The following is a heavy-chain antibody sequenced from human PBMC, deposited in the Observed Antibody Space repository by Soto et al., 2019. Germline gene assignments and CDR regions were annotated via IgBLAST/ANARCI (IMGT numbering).Heavy chain of an antibody. Sequence: QVQLVQSGAEVKKSGASVKVSCKASGYSFSDYFIQWVRQAPGKGLEWVAWINPKTAATNYAKKFQGRVSLTWDTSFSTAYMELTRLRPDDTAVYYCARIKWGLDYYNGMDVWGQGTTVIVSS. D-gene: IGHD1-26*01. CDR3: ARIKWGLDYYNGMDV. J-gene: IGHJ6*02. V-gene: IGHV1-2*02. CDR1: GYSFSDYF. CDR2: INPKTAAT.